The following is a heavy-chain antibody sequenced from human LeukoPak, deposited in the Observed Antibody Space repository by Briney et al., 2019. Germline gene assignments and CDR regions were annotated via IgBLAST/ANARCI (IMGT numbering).Heavy chain of an antibody. J-gene: IGHJ4*02. CDR2: IWYDGSNK. Sequence: QPGGSLRLSCAASGFTFSSYGMHWVRQAPGKGLEWVAVIWYDGSNKYYADSVKGRFTISRDNSKNTLYLRMNSLRAEDTAVYYCARYGSGSTIDYWGQGTLVTVSS. D-gene: IGHD3-10*01. CDR1: GFTFSSYG. CDR3: ARYGSGSTIDY. V-gene: IGHV3-33*01.